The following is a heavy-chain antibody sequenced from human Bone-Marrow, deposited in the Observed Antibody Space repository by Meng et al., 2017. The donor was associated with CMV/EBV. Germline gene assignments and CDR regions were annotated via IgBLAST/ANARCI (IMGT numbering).Heavy chain of an antibody. Sequence: GSLRLSCTVSGGSISSSSYYWGWIRQPPGKGLEWIGSINYSGSTYYNPSLKSRVTISVDTSKNQFSLKLSSVTAADTAVYYCAREHSVTEQIDYWGQGTLVTVSS. CDR3: AREHSVTEQIDY. J-gene: IGHJ4*02. CDR1: GGSISSSSYY. V-gene: IGHV4-39*02. D-gene: IGHD1/OR15-1a*01. CDR2: INYSGST.